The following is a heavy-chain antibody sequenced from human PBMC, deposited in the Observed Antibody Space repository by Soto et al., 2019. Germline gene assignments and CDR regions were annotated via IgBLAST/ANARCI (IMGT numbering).Heavy chain of an antibody. CDR2: IYYSGST. Sequence: SETLSLTCTVSGGSISSYYWSWIRQPPGKGLEWIGYIYYSGSTNYNPSLKSRVTISVDTSKNQFSLKLSSVTAADTAVYYCARRVYDFWSGYPNWFDPWGQGTLVTVSS. CDR3: ARRVYDFWSGYPNWFDP. CDR1: GGSISSYY. D-gene: IGHD3-3*01. J-gene: IGHJ5*02. V-gene: IGHV4-59*08.